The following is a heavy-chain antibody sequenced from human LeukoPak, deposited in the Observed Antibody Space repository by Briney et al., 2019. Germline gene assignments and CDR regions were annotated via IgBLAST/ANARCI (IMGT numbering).Heavy chain of an antibody. Sequence: SETLSLTCTVSGGSISSSSYYWGWIRQPPGKGLEWIGSIYYSGSTYYNPSLKSRVTISVDTSKNQFSLKLSSVTAADTAVYYCARELVTIFGVVTHGGYYFDYWGQGTLVTVSS. CDR3: ARELVTIFGVVTHGGYYFDY. V-gene: IGHV4-39*07. CDR1: GGSISSSSYY. D-gene: IGHD3-3*01. J-gene: IGHJ4*02. CDR2: IYYSGST.